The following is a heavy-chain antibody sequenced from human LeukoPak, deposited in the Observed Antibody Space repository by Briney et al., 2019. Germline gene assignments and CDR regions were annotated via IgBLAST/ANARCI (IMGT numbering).Heavy chain of an antibody. D-gene: IGHD6-19*01. J-gene: IGHJ4*02. CDR1: GFTFSSYA. Sequence: PGGSLRLSCAASGFTFSSYAMSWVRQAPGKGLEWVSTISGSGGSTYYADSVKGRFTISRDNSKNTLYLQMNSLRAEDTAVYYCAKDGFSSGWYDYWGQGTLVTVSS. V-gene: IGHV3-23*01. CDR3: AKDGFSSGWYDY. CDR2: ISGSGGST.